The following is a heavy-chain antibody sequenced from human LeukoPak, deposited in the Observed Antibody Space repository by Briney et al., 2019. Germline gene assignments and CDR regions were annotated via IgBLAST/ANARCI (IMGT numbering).Heavy chain of an antibody. CDR2: INSDGSST. Sequence: PGGSLRLSCAASGFTFSSYWMPWVRQAPGKGLVWVSRINSDGSSTSYADSVKGRFTISRDNAKNTLYLQMNSLRAEDTAVYYCARVGATNGALDYWGQGTLVTVSS. J-gene: IGHJ4*02. D-gene: IGHD1-26*01. V-gene: IGHV3-74*01. CDR1: GFTFSSYW. CDR3: ARVGATNGALDY.